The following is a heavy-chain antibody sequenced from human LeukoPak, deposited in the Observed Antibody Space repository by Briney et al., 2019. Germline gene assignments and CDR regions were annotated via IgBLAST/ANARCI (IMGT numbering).Heavy chain of an antibody. D-gene: IGHD6-13*01. CDR2: MNPNSGNT. Sequence: ASVKVSCKASGYTFTSYDIDWVRQATGQGLEWMGWMNPNSGNTGYAQKFQGRVTITRNTSISTAYMELSSLRSEDTAVYYCARVDRYSTWGNYFDYWGQGALVTVSS. V-gene: IGHV1-8*03. J-gene: IGHJ4*02. CDR3: ARVDRYSTWGNYFDY. CDR1: GYTFTSYD.